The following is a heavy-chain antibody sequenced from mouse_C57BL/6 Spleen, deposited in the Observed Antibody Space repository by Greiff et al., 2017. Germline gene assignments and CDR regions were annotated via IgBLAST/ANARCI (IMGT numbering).Heavy chain of an antibody. CDR1: GYTFTDYE. CDR3: TGYPGYYGSSYYYFDY. D-gene: IGHD1-1*01. CDR2: IDPETGGT. V-gene: IGHV1-15*01. Sequence: VQLQQSGAELVRPGASVTLSCKASGYTFTDYEMHWVKQTPVHGLEWIGAIDPETGGTAYNQKFKGKAILTADKSSSTAYMELRSLTSEDSGVYYCTGYPGYYGSSYYYFDYWGQGTTLTVSS. J-gene: IGHJ2*01.